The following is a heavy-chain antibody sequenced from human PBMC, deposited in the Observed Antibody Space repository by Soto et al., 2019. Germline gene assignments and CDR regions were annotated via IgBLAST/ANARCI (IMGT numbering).Heavy chain of an antibody. CDR3: ARGEVGYCSGGSCYYYGMDV. CDR2: INPNSGGT. CDR1: GYTFTGYY. Sequence: ASVKVSCKASGYTFTGYYMHWVRQAPGQGLEWMGWINPNSGGTNYAQKFQGRVTMTRDTSISTAYMELSSVTAADTAVYYCARGEVGYCSGGSCYYYGMDVWGQGTTVTVSS. V-gene: IGHV1-2*02. J-gene: IGHJ6*02. D-gene: IGHD2-15*01.